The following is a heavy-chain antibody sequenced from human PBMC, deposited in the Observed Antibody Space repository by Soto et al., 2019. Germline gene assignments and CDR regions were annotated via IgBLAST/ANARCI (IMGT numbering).Heavy chain of an antibody. V-gene: IGHV1-69*13. CDR3: ASRRYPYGSTYYYGMHV. J-gene: IGHJ6*02. Sequence: GASVKVSCKASGGTFSSYAISWVRQAPGQGLEWMGGIIPIFGTANYAQKFQGRVTITADESTSTAYMELSSLRSEDTAVYSCASRRYPYGSTYYYGMHVWGQGTTVTVSS. CDR1: GGTFSSYA. D-gene: IGHD4-17*01. CDR2: IIPIFGTA.